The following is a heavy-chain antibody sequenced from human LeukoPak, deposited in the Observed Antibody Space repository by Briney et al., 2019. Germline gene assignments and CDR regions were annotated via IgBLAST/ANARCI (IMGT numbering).Heavy chain of an antibody. CDR1: GFTFSSYA. D-gene: IGHD3-22*01. CDR3: AKDYHYYDSSGYSHPFDY. Sequence: GGSLRLSCAASGFTFSSYAMSWVRQAPGKGLEWVSYISSSSSTIYYADSVKGRFTISRDNAKNSLYLQMNSLRAEDTAVYYCAKDYHYYDSSGYSHPFDYWGQGTLVTVSS. V-gene: IGHV3-48*01. J-gene: IGHJ4*02. CDR2: ISSSSSTI.